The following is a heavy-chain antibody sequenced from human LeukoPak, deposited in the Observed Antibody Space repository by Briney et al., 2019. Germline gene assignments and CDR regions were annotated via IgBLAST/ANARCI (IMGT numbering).Heavy chain of an antibody. J-gene: IGHJ5*02. Sequence: PGGSLRLSCAASGFTFSSYAMSWVRQAPGKGLEWVSAISGSGGSTYYADSVKGRFTISRDNSKNTLYLQMNSLRAEDTAVYYCAKDPNPVFWSGYYGSLLFDPWGQGTLVTVSS. CDR2: ISGSGGST. CDR1: GFTFSSYA. D-gene: IGHD3-3*01. CDR3: AKDPNPVFWSGYYGSLLFDP. V-gene: IGHV3-23*01.